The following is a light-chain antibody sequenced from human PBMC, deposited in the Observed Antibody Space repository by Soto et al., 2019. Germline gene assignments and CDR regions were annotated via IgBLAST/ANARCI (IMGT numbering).Light chain of an antibody. Sequence: DIQMTQSPSTLSASVGDRVTITCRASQTISTWLAWYQQKPGKAPKLLIHRASSLGTGVPSRFSGSGSGTEFTLTISNLQPDDFATYYCQQYNGYLTWTFGQGTKVDIK. CDR3: QQYNGYLTWT. J-gene: IGKJ1*01. V-gene: IGKV1-5*03. CDR1: QTISTW. CDR2: RAS.